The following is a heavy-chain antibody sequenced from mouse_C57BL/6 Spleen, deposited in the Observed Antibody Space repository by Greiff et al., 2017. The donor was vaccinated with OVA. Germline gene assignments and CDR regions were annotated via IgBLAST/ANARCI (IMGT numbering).Heavy chain of an antibody. J-gene: IGHJ2*01. CDR1: GYTFTSYT. V-gene: IGHV1-4*01. D-gene: IGHD2-5*01. CDR2: INPSSGYT. CDR3: ASSYYSNYEGYFDY. Sequence: QVHVKQSGAELARPGASVKMSCKASGYTFTSYTMHWVKQRPGQGLEWIGYINPSSGYTKYNQKFKDKATLTADKSSSTAYMQLSSLTSEDSAVYYCASSYYSNYEGYFDYWGQGTTLTVSS.